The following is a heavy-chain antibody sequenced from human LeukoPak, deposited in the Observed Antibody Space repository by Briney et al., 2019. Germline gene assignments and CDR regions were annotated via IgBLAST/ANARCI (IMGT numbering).Heavy chain of an antibody. D-gene: IGHD3/OR15-3a*01. CDR1: GGSISSSNW. CDR2: IYHSGST. CDR3: ARGRGLGRGDY. V-gene: IGHV4-4*02. J-gene: IGHJ4*02. Sequence: SETLSLTCAVSGGSISSSNWWSWVRQPPGKGLEWIGEIYHSGSTNYNPSLKSRVTISVDTSKNQFSLKLNSVTAADTAVYYCARGRGLGRGDYWGQGTLVTVSS.